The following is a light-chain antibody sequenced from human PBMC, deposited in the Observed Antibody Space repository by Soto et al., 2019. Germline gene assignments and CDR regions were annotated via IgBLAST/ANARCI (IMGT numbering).Light chain of an antibody. V-gene: IGLV2-14*01. Sequence: QSALTQPASVSGSPGQSITISCTGTSSDVGGYNYVSWYQQHPGKAPKLMIFEVSNRPSGVSHRFSGSKSGNTASLTISGLLDEDEADYYCCSYTTSSTLVFGGGTQLTVL. CDR1: SSDVGGYNY. CDR2: EVS. CDR3: CSYTTSSTLV. J-gene: IGLJ2*01.